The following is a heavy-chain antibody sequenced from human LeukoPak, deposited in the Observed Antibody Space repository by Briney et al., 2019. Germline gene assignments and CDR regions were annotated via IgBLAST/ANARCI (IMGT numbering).Heavy chain of an antibody. Sequence: GGSLRLSCAASGFDFSTYSIDWVRQAPGKGLEWVSSISRTGTYIYYADSVKGRFTVSRDNAQNSLYLQMNSLRVEDTAVYYCARVLETDCTGGSCYSGLDYWGQGTLVTVSS. V-gene: IGHV3-21*01. D-gene: IGHD2-15*01. CDR2: ISRTGTYI. J-gene: IGHJ4*02. CDR3: ARVLETDCTGGSCYSGLDY. CDR1: GFDFSTYS.